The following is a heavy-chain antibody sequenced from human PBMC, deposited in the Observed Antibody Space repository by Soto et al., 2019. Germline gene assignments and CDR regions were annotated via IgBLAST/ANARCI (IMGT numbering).Heavy chain of an antibody. J-gene: IGHJ5*02. CDR2: IDPSDSYT. CDR1: GYRFTTDW. Sequence: PGESLKISCNGSGYRFTTDWISWVRQMPGKGLEWMGRIDPSDSYTTYSPSFQGHVTISVDKSISTAYLQWDSLKASDTAVYYCARLRIAAPGDPGPWGQGTLVTVSS. V-gene: IGHV5-10-1*01. CDR3: ARLRIAAPGDPGP. D-gene: IGHD6-13*01.